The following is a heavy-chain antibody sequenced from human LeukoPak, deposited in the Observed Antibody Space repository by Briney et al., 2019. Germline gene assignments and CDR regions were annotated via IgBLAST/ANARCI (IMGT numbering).Heavy chain of an antibody. CDR2: ISGSGGST. J-gene: IGHJ6*02. Sequence: GGSLRLSCAASGFPFSSYAMTWVRQAPGKGLEWVSAISGSGGSTYYADSVKGRFTISRDNSKNTLYLQMNSLRAEDTAVYYCAKSTWYSSGWYLWGDPPPDYYYGMDVWGQGTTVTVSS. V-gene: IGHV3-23*01. CDR1: GFPFSSYA. D-gene: IGHD6-19*01. CDR3: AKSTWYSSGWYLWGDPPPDYYYGMDV.